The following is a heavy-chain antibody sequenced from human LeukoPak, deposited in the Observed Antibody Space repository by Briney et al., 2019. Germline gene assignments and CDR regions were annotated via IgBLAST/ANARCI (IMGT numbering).Heavy chain of an antibody. V-gene: IGHV3-7*01. Sequence: GGSLRLSCAASGFTFSSYWMSWVRQAPGKGLEWVANIKQDGSEKYYVDSVKGRFTISRDNAKNSLYLQMNSLRAEDTAVYYCARGASYSSGWYFDYWGQGTLVTVPS. CDR2: IKQDGSEK. CDR3: ARGASYSSGWYFDY. J-gene: IGHJ4*02. CDR1: GFTFSSYW. D-gene: IGHD6-19*01.